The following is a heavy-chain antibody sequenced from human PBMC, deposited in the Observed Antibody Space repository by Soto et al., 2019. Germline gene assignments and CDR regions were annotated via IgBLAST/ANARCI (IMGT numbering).Heavy chain of an antibody. CDR1: GFTFSSYA. V-gene: IGHV3-23*01. Sequence: QTGGSLRLSCAASGFTFSSYAMSWVRQAPGKGLEWVSAISGSGGSTYYADSVKGRFTISRDNSKNTLYLQMNSLRAEDTAVYYCAKDRGYGEGFDYWGQGTLVTVSS. D-gene: IGHD4-17*01. J-gene: IGHJ4*02. CDR3: AKDRGYGEGFDY. CDR2: ISGSGGST.